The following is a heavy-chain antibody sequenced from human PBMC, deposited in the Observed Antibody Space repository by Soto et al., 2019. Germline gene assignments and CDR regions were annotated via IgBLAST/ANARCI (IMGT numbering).Heavy chain of an antibody. CDR3: ARGNPYNSGYNY. CDR2: ISSSGNMV. D-gene: IGHD6-19*01. CDR1: GFRFSDYY. Sequence: QVQLVESGGGLVKPGGSLRLSCAASGFRFSDYYMSWIRQAPGKGLEWVSYISSSGNMVYYADSVKGRFTISGDNAKKSLYLQMNSLRAEDTAVYYCARGNPYNSGYNYWGQGTLVTVSS. V-gene: IGHV3-11*01. J-gene: IGHJ4*02.